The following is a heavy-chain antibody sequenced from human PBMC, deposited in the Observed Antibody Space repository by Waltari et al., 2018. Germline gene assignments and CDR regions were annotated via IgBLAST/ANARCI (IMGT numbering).Heavy chain of an antibody. CDR3: AKSYSGSLDAFDI. J-gene: IGHJ3*02. CDR1: GFTFSSYA. CDR2: ISGSCGST. D-gene: IGHD1-26*01. Sequence: EVQLLESGGGLVQPGGSLRLSCAASGFTFSSYAMSWVRQAPGKGLEWVSAISGSCGSTYYADSVKGRFTISRDNSKNTLYLQMNSLRAEDTAVYYCAKSYSGSLDAFDIWGQGTMVIVSS. V-gene: IGHV3-23*01.